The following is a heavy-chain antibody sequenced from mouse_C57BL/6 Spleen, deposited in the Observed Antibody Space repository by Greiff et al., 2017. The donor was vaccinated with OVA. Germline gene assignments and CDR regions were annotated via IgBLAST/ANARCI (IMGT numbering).Heavy chain of an antibody. Sequence: QVQLQQPGAELVKPGASVKMSCKASGYTFTSYWITWVKQRPGQGLEWIGDIYPGSGSTNYNEKFKSKATLTVDTSSSTAYMQLSSLTSEDSAVYDCARGGYDYDGENAYWGQGTLVTVSA. J-gene: IGHJ3*01. D-gene: IGHD2-4*01. CDR1: GYTFTSYW. V-gene: IGHV1-55*01. CDR3: ARGGYDYDGENAY. CDR2: IYPGSGST.